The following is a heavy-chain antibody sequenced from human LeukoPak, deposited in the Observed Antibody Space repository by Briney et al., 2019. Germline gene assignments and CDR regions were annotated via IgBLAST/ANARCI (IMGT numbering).Heavy chain of an antibody. J-gene: IGHJ3*02. V-gene: IGHV3-11*04. CDR3: ARGPVVIAECDAFDI. CDR1: GFTFSDDY. D-gene: IGHD2-21*01. CDR2: ISSSGSTI. Sequence: GGSLRLSCAASGFTFSDDYMSWIRQAPGKGLEWVSYISSSGSTIYYADSVKGRFTISRDNAKNSLYLQMNSLRAEDTAVYYCARGPVVIAECDAFDIWGQGTMVTVSS.